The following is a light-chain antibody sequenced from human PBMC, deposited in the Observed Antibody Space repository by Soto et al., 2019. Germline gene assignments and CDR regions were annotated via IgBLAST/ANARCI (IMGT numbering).Light chain of an antibody. V-gene: IGKV2-28*01. J-gene: IGKJ2*01. CDR1: QSLLHSNGYNY. CDR2: WGS. Sequence: DIVMTQSPLSLPVTPGEPASISCRSSQSLLHSNGYNYLDWYLQKPGQSPQLLIYWGSNRASGVPDRFSGSGSGTDFTLKISRVEAEDVGVYYCRQALQTPRTFGQGPKLEIK. CDR3: RQALQTPRT.